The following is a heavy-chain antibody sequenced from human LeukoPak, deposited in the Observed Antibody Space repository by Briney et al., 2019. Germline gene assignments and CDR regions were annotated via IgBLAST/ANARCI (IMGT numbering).Heavy chain of an antibody. CDR1: GYTFTSYD. V-gene: IGHV1-8*01. D-gene: IGHD6-13*01. CDR3: ARGPFGIAAAEADAFDI. J-gene: IGHJ3*02. Sequence: ASVKVSCKASGYTFTSYDINWVRQATGQGLEWMGWMNPNSGNTGYAQKFQGRVTMTRNTSISTAYMELSSLRSEDTAVYYCARGPFGIAAAEADAFDIWGQGTMVIVSS. CDR2: MNPNSGNT.